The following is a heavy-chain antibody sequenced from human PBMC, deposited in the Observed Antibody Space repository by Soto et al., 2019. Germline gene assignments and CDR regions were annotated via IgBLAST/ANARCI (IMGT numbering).Heavy chain of an antibody. Sequence: QVQLVESGGGVVQPGRSLRLSCAVSGFTVSTYGMHWVRQAPGKGLEWVAVISRDGGTKYYADSVKGRFTISRDNSRNTSFLEMNSLRGDDMAVYYYTGEYASGYWGKGTLVTVSS. CDR3: TGEYASGY. D-gene: IGHD7-27*01. V-gene: IGHV3-30*03. CDR1: GFTVSTYG. CDR2: ISRDGGTK. J-gene: IGHJ4*02.